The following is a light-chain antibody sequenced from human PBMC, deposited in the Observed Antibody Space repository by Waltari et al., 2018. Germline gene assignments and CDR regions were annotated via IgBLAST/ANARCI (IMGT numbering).Light chain of an antibody. J-gene: IGLJ3*02. V-gene: IGLV1-40*01. CDR1: SSNIGAGYD. CDR3: QSYDSSLSGSRV. CDR2: NNI. Sequence: QSVLTQPPSVSGAPGQRVTISCTGSSSNIGAGYDVHWYQQLPGTAPKLLIYNNINRPSGVPDRFFGSKSGTSASLAITGLQAEDEAVYYCQSYDSSLSGSRVFGGGTKLTVL.